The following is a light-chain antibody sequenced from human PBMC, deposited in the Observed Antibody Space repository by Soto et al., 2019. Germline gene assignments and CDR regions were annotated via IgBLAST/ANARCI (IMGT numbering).Light chain of an antibody. J-gene: IGLJ1*01. CDR1: SSDVGGYNY. CDR3: AVWDDSLSGHYV. Sequence: QSVLTQPASVSGSPGQSITISCTGTSSDVGGYNYVSWYQQHPGKAPKLMIYEVSNRPSGVSNRFSGSKSGNTASLTISGLQAEDEADYYCAVWDDSLSGHYVFGTGTKVTVL. CDR2: EVS. V-gene: IGLV2-14*01.